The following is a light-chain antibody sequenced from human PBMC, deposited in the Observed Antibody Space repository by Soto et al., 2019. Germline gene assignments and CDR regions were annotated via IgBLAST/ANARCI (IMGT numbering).Light chain of an antibody. CDR1: QSINNRY. CDR2: AAS. Sequence: EIVLTQSPGTLSLSPGERATLSCRASQSINNRYLAWYQQKPGQAPRLLIYAASSRATGIPDRFSGSGSGTDFALTIRRLEPEDFALYYCQQFGSSPGFTFGPGTKVYVK. V-gene: IGKV3-20*01. CDR3: QQFGSSPGFT. J-gene: IGKJ3*01.